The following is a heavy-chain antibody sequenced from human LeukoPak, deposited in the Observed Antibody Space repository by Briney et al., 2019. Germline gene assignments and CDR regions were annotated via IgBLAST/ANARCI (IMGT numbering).Heavy chain of an antibody. J-gene: IGHJ5*02. CDR2: IHSSGYT. V-gene: IGHV4-4*09. D-gene: IGHD1-26*01. CDR1: GGSISGYY. CDR3: AKRQGPNSGSYDYFDP. Sequence: SETLSLTYTVSGGSISGYYWSWLRQSPGQGLEWIAYIHSSGYTNYNPSLKSRVTISVDTSENQFSLRVSSVTAADTAVYYCAKRQGPNSGSYDYFDPWGQGTLVTDSS.